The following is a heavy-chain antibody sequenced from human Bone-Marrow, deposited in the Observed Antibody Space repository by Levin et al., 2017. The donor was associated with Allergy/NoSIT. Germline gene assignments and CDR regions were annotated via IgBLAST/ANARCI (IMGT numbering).Heavy chain of an antibody. D-gene: IGHD6-19*01. CDR2: VSYDGSGK. CDR1: GFSISNHG. Sequence: GGSLRLSCAASGFSISNHGMHWVRQAPGKGPEWVAVVSYDGSGKLYADSVKGRFTISRDTSRNTLYLQMSSLRPEDTAVYYCARVAGGFGSHYFDSWGQGTLVTVSS. V-gene: IGHV3-30*03. J-gene: IGHJ4*02. CDR3: ARVAGGFGSHYFDS.